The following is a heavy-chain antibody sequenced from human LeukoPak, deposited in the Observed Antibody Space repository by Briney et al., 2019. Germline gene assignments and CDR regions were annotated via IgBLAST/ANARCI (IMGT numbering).Heavy chain of an antibody. CDR2: IKHDGSEK. V-gene: IGHV3-7*01. CDR1: GFTFTSHW. CDR3: ATDRGWRTSGYYLYYFEY. Sequence: GGSLRLSCAASGFTFTSHWMTWVRQAPGKGLEWVASIKHDGSEKYYVDSVGGRFTISRDNTKNLLYLQMSSLRAEDTAVYYCATDRGWRTSGYYLYYFEYWGQGTLVTFSS. J-gene: IGHJ4*02. D-gene: IGHD3-3*01.